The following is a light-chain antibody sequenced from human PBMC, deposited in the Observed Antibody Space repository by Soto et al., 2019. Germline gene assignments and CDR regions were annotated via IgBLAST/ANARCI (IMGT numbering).Light chain of an antibody. CDR2: EVS. CDR1: SSDVGGYNY. CDR3: ASWDDRLGAVI. V-gene: IGLV2-8*01. Sequence: QSVLTQPPSASGSPGQSVTISCTGTSSDVGGYNYVSWYQQHPGKAPKLMIYEVSERPSGVPDRFSGSKSSNTASLTVSGLQAEDEADYYCASWDDRLGAVIFGGGTKVTVL. J-gene: IGLJ2*01.